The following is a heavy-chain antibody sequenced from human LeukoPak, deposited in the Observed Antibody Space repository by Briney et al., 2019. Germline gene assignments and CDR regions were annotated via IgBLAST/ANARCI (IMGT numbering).Heavy chain of an antibody. J-gene: IGHJ5*02. Sequence: GGSLRLSCAASGFTFSSYGMHWVRQAPGKGLEWVAVIWYDGSNKCYADSVKGRFTISRDNSKNTLYLQMNSLRAEDTAVYYCARDLIAAAGTSWGQGTLVTVSS. D-gene: IGHD6-13*01. CDR1: GFTFSSYG. CDR3: ARDLIAAAGTS. CDR2: IWYDGSNK. V-gene: IGHV3-33*01.